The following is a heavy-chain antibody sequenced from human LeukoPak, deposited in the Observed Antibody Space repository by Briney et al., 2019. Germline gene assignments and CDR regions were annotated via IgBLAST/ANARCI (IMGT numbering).Heavy chain of an antibody. D-gene: IGHD6-13*01. CDR1: GASISTSSYY. CDR3: ARASRSWLFDY. Sequence: SETLSLTCTVSGASISTSSYYWGWIRQPPGKGLEWIGNIYYSGNTYSNPSLKSRVTISVDTSKNQFSLKLSSVTAADTAVYYCARASRSWLFDYWGQGTLVTVSS. J-gene: IGHJ4*02. V-gene: IGHV4-39*07. CDR2: IYYSGNT.